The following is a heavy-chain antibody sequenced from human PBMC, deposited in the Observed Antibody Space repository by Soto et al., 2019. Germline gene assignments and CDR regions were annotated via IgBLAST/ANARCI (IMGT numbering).Heavy chain of an antibody. CDR3: AKDRRAGGNYGFYSDF. J-gene: IGHJ4*02. V-gene: IGHV3-23*01. D-gene: IGHD1-7*01. CDR1: GFTFSSYG. CDR2: SSATGAGT. Sequence: VQLSESGGGLVQPGGSLRLSCAASGFTFSSYGMTWVRQAPGKGLEWVSFSSATGAGTYYADSVKGRFTISRDNSKNPLYLQMTSLRADDTAVYYCAKDRRAGGNYGFYSDFWGQGALVIVSS.